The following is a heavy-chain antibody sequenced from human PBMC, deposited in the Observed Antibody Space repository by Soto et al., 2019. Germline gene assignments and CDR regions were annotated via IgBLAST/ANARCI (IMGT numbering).Heavy chain of an antibody. J-gene: IGHJ6*02. CDR1: GDTVSRNSAG. CDR2: TYYRSKWSN. CDR3: ARDSGWTSDGMDL. V-gene: IGHV6-1*01. D-gene: IGHD6-19*01. Sequence: SQTLSLTCDISGDTVSRNSAGWNCISQSPSRGLEWLGRTYYRSKWSNDYAVSVKNRITITPDTSKNQVSLQLKSLTPEDTAVYYCARDSGWTSDGMDLWGHGTTVTVSS.